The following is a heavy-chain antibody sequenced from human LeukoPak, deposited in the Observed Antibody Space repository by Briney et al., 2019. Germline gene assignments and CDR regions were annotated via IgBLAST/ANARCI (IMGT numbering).Heavy chain of an antibody. J-gene: IGHJ5*02. Sequence: GGSLRLSCAASGFTFSSYSMNWVRQAPGKGLEWVSSISSSSGYIYYADSVKGRFTISRDNAKNSLYLQMNSLRAEDTAVYYCAREGPTTVTTFNWFDPWGQGTLVTVSS. CDR3: AREGPTTVTTFNWFDP. V-gene: IGHV3-21*01. CDR2: ISSSSGYI. D-gene: IGHD4-11*01. CDR1: GFTFSSYS.